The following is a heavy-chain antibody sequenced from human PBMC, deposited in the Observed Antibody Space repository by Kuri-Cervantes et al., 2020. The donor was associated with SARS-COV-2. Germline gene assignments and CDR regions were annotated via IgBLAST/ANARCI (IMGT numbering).Heavy chain of an antibody. CDR3: ARGYSSGWYFDY. V-gene: IGHV3-30*03. D-gene: IGHD6-19*01. Sequence: LSLTCAASGFTFSSYGMHWVRQAPGKGLEWVAVISYDGSNKYYADSVKGRFTISRDNSKNTLYLQMNSLRAEDTAVYYCARGYSSGWYFDYWGQGTLVTVSS. J-gene: IGHJ4*02. CDR2: ISYDGSNK. CDR1: GFTFSSYG.